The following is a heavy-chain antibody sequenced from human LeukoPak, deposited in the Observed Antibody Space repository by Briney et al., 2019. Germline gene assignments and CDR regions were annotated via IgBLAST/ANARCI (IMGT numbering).Heavy chain of an antibody. CDR1: GGSFSGYY. CDR2: INHSGST. Sequence: SETLSLTCAVYGGSFSGYYWSWIRQPPGKGLEWIGEINHSGSTNYNPSLKSRVTMSVDTSKNQFSLKLSSVTAADTAVYYCARTAEDIVVVPAAIQGFDYWGQGTLVTVSS. V-gene: IGHV4-34*01. J-gene: IGHJ4*02. CDR3: ARTAEDIVVVPAAIQGFDY. D-gene: IGHD2-2*02.